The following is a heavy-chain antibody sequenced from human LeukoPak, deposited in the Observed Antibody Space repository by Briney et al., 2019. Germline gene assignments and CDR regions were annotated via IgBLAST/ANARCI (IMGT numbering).Heavy chain of an antibody. V-gene: IGHV4-61*02. CDR2: IYTSGST. CDR3: ARGGGVFDY. D-gene: IGHD2-21*01. J-gene: IGHJ4*02. CDR1: GGSISSGSYY. Sequence: SQTLSLTCTVSGGSISSGSYYWSWIRQPAGKGLEWIGRIYTSGSTNYNPSLKSRVTISVDTSKNQFSLKLSPVTAADTAVYYCARGGGVFDYWGQGTLVTVSS.